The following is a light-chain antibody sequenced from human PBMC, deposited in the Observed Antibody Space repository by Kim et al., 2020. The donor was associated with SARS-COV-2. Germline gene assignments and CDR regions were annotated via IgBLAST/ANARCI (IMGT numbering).Light chain of an antibody. J-gene: IGKJ1*01. Sequence: DIKMTQSPTSLSASVGDRVTITCRASQGINNYLVWFQQKPGKAPKSLIYGGSSEFSSSGSGTHFILTINNLQPEDFATYYCQQYSSYPRTFGQGTKVDIK. CDR1: QGINNY. CDR3: QQYSSYPRT. V-gene: IGKV1-16*02. CDR2: GG.